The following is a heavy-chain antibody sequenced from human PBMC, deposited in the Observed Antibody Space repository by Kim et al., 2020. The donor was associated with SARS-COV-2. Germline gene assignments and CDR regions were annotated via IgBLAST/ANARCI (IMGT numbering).Heavy chain of an antibody. J-gene: IGHJ4*02. D-gene: IGHD5-18*01. CDR2: VHFSGST. V-gene: IGHV4-39*01. CDR1: GGSINSSYYF. CDR3: ARRPLTAEAIPFDY. Sequence: SETLSLTCTVSGGSINSSYYFWAWIRQFPEKGLEWVGSVHFSGSTYYNPSLQSRVTMSVDTSKSHFSLGLSSVTAADSAVYYCARRPLTAEAIPFDYWGQGILVTVSS.